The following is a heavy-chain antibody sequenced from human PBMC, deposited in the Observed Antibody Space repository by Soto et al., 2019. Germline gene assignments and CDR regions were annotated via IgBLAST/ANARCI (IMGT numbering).Heavy chain of an antibody. CDR2: IIPIFGTA. J-gene: IGHJ5*02. V-gene: IGHV1-69*13. CDR1: GGTFSSYA. D-gene: IGHD1-26*01. CDR3: VSGRGGATRKQRSWFDT. Sequence: SGKVSCTASGGTFSSYAISWVRQAPGQGLEWMGGIIPIFGTANYAQKFQGRVTITADESTSTAYMELSSLRSEDTAVYYCVSGRGGATRKQRSWFDTWGEGTLVTVSS.